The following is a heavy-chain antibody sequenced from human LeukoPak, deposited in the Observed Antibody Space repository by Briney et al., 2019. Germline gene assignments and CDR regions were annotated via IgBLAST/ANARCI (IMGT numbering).Heavy chain of an antibody. Sequence: GGSLRLSCAASGFTFSSYSMNWVRQAPGKGLEWVSSISGSSSYIYYADSVKGRFTISRDNAKNSLYLQMNSLRAGDTAVYYCARDSSTAAAAFQHWGQGTLVTVSS. J-gene: IGHJ1*01. CDR1: GFTFSSYS. V-gene: IGHV3-21*01. CDR2: ISGSSSYI. D-gene: IGHD6-13*01. CDR3: ARDSSTAAAAFQH.